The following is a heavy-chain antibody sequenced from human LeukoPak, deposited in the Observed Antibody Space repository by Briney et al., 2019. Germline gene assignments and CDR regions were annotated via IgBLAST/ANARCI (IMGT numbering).Heavy chain of an antibody. CDR1: GGSISSYY. D-gene: IGHD3-22*01. CDR2: IYYSGST. V-gene: IGHV4-59*01. J-gene: IGHJ4*02. Sequence: SETLSLTCTVSGGSISSYYWSWIRQPPGKGLEWIGYIYYSGSTNYNPSLKSRVTISVDTSKNQFSLKLSSVTAADTAVYYCARDLYYYDSSGYYDFWGKGTLVTVSS. CDR3: ARDLYYYDSSGYYDF.